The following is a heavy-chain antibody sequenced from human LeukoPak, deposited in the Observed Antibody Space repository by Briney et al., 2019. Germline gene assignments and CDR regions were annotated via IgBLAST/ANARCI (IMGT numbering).Heavy chain of an antibody. D-gene: IGHD4-17*01. Sequence: MTSQTLSLTCTVSGGSISSGGYYWSWIRQPPGKGLEWIGYICHSGSTYYNPSLKSRVTISVDRSKNQFSLKLSSVTAADTAVYYCARESPYGDYDYWGQGTLVTVSS. J-gene: IGHJ4*02. V-gene: IGHV4-30-2*01. CDR3: ARESPYGDYDY. CDR2: ICHSGST. CDR1: GGSISSGGYY.